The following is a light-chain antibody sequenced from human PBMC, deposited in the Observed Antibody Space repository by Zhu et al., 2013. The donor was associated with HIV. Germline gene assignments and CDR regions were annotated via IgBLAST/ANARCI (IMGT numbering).Light chain of an antibody. CDR2: KAS. CDR3: LQYNSYSSN. CDR1: QSISTW. V-gene: IGKV1-5*03. J-gene: IGKJ2*01. Sequence: DILLTQSPSTLSASVGDTVTITCRASQSISTWLAWYQQKPEKAPRLLIYKASSLESGVPSRFSGSGSGTEFTLTISSLQPDDFATYYCLQYNSYSSNFGRGTKLEIK.